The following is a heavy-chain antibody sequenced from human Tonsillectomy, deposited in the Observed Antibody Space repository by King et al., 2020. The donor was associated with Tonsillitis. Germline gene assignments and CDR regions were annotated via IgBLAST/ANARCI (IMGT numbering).Heavy chain of an antibody. Sequence: VQLVESGGGVVQPGRSLRLSCAASGFTFSSYAMHWVRQAPGKGLEWVAVISYDGSNKYYADSVKSRFTISRDNSKNTLYLQMNSLRAEDTAVYYCARAAVTMIVVVPTVDYWGQGTLVTVSS. CDR2: ISYDGSNK. V-gene: IGHV3-30-3*01. D-gene: IGHD3-22*01. CDR3: ARAAVTMIVVVPTVDY. J-gene: IGHJ4*02. CDR1: GFTFSSYA.